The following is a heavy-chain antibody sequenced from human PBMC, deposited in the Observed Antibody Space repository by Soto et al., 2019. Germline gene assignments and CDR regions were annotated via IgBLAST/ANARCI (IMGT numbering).Heavy chain of an antibody. CDR1: GFIFSSYW. J-gene: IGHJ4*02. CDR2: INSDGSTT. V-gene: IGHV3-74*01. Sequence: GSLRLSCAASGFIFSSYWMHWVRQAPGKGLVWVSRINSDGSTTSYADSVKGRFTISRDNAKNTLYLQMNSLRAEDTAVYYCARVDYGAYYFDYWGQGTLVTVSS. D-gene: IGHD3-10*01. CDR3: ARVDYGAYYFDY.